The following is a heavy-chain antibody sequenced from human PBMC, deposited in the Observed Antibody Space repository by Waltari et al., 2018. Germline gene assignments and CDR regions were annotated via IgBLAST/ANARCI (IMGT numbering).Heavy chain of an antibody. CDR3: ARDRGWSTFDY. CDR1: RFIFSNFV. D-gene: IGHD2-15*01. V-gene: IGHV3-66*01. J-gene: IGHJ4*02. Sequence: EVHLLESGGDLVHPGGSLRLSCAASRFIFSNFVMTWVRQAPGKGLEWVSVIYSGGSTYYADSVKGRFTVSRDNAKNSLYLQMNSLRAEDTAVYYCARDRGWSTFDYWGQGTLVTVSS. CDR2: IYSGGST.